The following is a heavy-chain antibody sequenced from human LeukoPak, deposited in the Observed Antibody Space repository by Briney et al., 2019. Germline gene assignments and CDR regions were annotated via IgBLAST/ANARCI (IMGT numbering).Heavy chain of an antibody. CDR3: ARRTLNDSPACDI. J-gene: IGHJ3*02. D-gene: IGHD1-1*01. CDR2: IIPVFGAT. Sequence: SVKVSCKASGGTLSNFAVSWVRQAPGQGLEWMGGIIPVFGATTYAENFQDRVTITADESTGTAYMELSSLRSEDTAVYYCARRTLNDSPACDIWGQGTMVTVSS. CDR1: GGTLSNFA. V-gene: IGHV1-69*13.